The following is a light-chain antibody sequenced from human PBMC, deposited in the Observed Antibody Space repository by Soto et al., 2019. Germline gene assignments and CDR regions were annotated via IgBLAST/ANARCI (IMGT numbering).Light chain of an antibody. V-gene: IGKV3-15*01. CDR1: QSVSSN. Sequence: EIVMTQSPATLSVSPGERATLSCRASQSVSSNLAWYQQKPGQAPRLLIYGASTRATGIPARFSGSGSGTEFTLTISSLQSEDFAVYYCQQYNNWPPLASGGGTRWIS. J-gene: IGKJ4*01. CDR3: QQYNNWPPLA. CDR2: GAS.